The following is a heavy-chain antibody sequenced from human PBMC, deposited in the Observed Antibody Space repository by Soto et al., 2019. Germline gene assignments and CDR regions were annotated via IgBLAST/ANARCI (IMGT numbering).Heavy chain of an antibody. CDR2: INPKSGDT. V-gene: IGHV1-2*02. J-gene: IGHJ3*01. CDR3: ARPPFVAHHYEAFDF. D-gene: IGHD6-6*01. CDR1: GYTFTDYY. Sequence: AASVKVSCKTSGYTFTDYYVHWVRQAPGQGLEWVGWINPKSGDTVYAQQFQGRVTMTRDTSISTAYMDLRRLRSDDTAVYYCARPPFVAHHYEAFDFWGHGTQVTVSS.